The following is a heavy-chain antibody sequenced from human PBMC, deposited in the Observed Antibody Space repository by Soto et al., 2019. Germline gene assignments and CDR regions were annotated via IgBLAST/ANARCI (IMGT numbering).Heavy chain of an antibody. CDR1: GYNFTSYG. CDR3: ARDLYYSSGRYFDHDAFDI. D-gene: IGHD6-19*01. J-gene: IGHJ3*02. Sequence: ASVKVSCKASGYNFTSYGISWVRQAPGQGLEWMGWISPHNDRTKYARRFQDRVTMTTETPTSTVYMELGSLRSDDTAVYYCARDLYYSSGRYFDHDAFDIWGQGTVVTVSS. CDR2: ISPHNDRT. V-gene: IGHV1-18*01.